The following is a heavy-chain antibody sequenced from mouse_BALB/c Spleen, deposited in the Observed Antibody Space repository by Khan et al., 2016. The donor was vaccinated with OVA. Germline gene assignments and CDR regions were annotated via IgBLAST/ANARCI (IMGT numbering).Heavy chain of an antibody. CDR2: ITYSGST. J-gene: IGHJ2*01. CDR1: GYSITSDYA. D-gene: IGHD1-1*01. CDR3: ARDYGSSYLFFDY. Sequence: EVQLQESGPGLVKPSQSLSLTCTVTGYSITSDYAWNWIRQFPGNKLEWMAYITYSGSTGYNPSLKGRISITRDTSKNQFFLQLNSVTTEDTATYYCARDYGSSYLFFDYWGQGITLTVSS. V-gene: IGHV3-2*02.